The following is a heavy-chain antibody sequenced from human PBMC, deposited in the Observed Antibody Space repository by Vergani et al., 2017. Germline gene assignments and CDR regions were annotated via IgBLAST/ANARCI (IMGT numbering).Heavy chain of an antibody. Sequence: EVQLVESGGGLVQPGGSLRLSCAASGFIFSSYWMSWVRQAPGKGLGWVANIKQDGSEKYYVDSVKGRFTISRDNAKNSLYLQMNSLRAEDTAVYYCARSGQVLDYYDSSGYYGGLDYWGQGTLVTVSS. CDR1: GFIFSSYW. CDR2: IKQDGSEK. J-gene: IGHJ4*02. V-gene: IGHV3-7*03. CDR3: ARSGQVLDYYDSSGYYGGLDY. D-gene: IGHD3-22*01.